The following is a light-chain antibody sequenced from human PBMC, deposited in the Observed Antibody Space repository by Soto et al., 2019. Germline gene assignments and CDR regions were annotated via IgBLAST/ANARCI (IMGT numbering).Light chain of an antibody. CDR2: KAS. Sequence: DIQMTQSPSTLSGSVGDSVTITCRASQTISSWLAWYQQKPGKAPKLLIYKASTLKSGVPSRFSGSGSGTEFTLTISSLQPDDFATYYCQHYNSYPEAFGQGTKVELK. V-gene: IGKV1-5*03. CDR3: QHYNSYPEA. CDR1: QTISSW. J-gene: IGKJ1*01.